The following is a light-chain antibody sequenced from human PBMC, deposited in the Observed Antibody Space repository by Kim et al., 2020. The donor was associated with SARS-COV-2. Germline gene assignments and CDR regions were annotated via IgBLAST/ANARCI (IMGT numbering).Light chain of an antibody. V-gene: IGLV3-1*01. CDR3: QAWDSSTASVV. CDR2: QDS. Sequence: SYELTQPPSVSVSPGQTASITCSGDKLGDKYACWYQQKPGQSPVLVIYQDSKRPSGIPERFSGSNSGNTATLTISGTQAMDEADYYCQAWDSSTASVVFGGGTKLT. CDR1: KLGDKY. J-gene: IGLJ2*01.